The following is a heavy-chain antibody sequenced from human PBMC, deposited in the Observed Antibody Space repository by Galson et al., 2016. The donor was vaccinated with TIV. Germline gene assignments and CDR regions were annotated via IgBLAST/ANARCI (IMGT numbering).Heavy chain of an antibody. D-gene: IGHD5-12*01. CDR1: GNSLNELV. J-gene: IGHJ5*02. V-gene: IGHV1-24*01. Sequence: SVKVSCKVSGNSLNELVIHWVRQAPGKGLEWMGGFDPEVAKTVYAQKLQDRVTMAADTSTNTAYMELGSIRFAETAVYYGARVAWLAGLSLDTWGQGTLVTVSS. CDR3: ARVAWLAGLSLDT. CDR2: FDPEVAKT.